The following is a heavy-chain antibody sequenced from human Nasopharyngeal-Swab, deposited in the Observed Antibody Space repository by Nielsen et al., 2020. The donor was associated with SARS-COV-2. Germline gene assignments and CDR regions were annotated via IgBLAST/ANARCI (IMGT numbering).Heavy chain of an antibody. J-gene: IGHJ6*02. CDR3: ARGVEVGVPYYYYGMDV. Sequence: GESLKISCAASGFTFSSYSMNWVRQAPGKGLEWVSSISSSSSYIYYADSVKGRFTISRDHAKNSLYLQMNSLRAEDTAVYYCARGVEVGVPYYYYGMDVWGQGTTVTVSS. CDR2: ISSSSSYI. V-gene: IGHV3-21*01. CDR1: GFTFSSYS. D-gene: IGHD3-3*01.